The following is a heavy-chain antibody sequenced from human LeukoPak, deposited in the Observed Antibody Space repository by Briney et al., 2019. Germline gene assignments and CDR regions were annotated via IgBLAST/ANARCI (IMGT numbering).Heavy chain of an antibody. CDR3: ARHAMVRGVTNWFDP. Sequence: SETLSLTCTVSGGSISSYYWSWIRQPPGKGLEWIGSIYYSGSTYYNPSLKSRVTISVDTSKNQFSLKLSSVTAADTAVYYCARHAMVRGVTNWFDPWGQGTLVTVSS. CDR1: GGSISSYY. CDR2: IYYSGST. V-gene: IGHV4-59*05. D-gene: IGHD3-10*01. J-gene: IGHJ5*02.